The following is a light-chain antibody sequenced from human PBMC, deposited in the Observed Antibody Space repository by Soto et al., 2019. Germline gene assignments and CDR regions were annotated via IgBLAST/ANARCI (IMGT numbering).Light chain of an antibody. CDR3: QQRSNWPLS. Sequence: EIVLTQSPATLSLSPGEGATISCRASQSVGTYLGWYQQKPGQAPRLLIYDASNRATGIPARFSGSGSATDFTLTISSLEPEDFAVYYCQQRSNWPLSFGGGTKVAI. CDR1: QSVGTY. V-gene: IGKV3-11*01. J-gene: IGKJ4*01. CDR2: DAS.